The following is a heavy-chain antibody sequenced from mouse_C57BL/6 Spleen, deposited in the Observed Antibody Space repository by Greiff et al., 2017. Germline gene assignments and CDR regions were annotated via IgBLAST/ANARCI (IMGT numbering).Heavy chain of an antibody. D-gene: IGHD1-1*01. Sequence: VQLQQSGPELVKPGASVKLSCKASGYTFTSYDITWVKQRPGQGLEWIGWIYPRDGSTKYNEKFKGKATLTVDPSSSKGYMELNSLTSEDSAVYFCARWYYGSDWYCDVWGTGTTVTGSS. CDR3: ARWYYGSDWYCDV. V-gene: IGHV1-85*01. CDR1: GYTFTSYD. J-gene: IGHJ1*03. CDR2: IYPRDGST.